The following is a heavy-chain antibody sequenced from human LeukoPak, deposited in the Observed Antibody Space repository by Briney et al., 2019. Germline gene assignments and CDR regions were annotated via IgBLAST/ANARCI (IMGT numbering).Heavy chain of an antibody. CDR1: GASISSYY. D-gene: IGHD3-22*01. V-gene: IGHV4-4*07. Sequence: SETLSLTCTVSGASISSYYWSWIRQPAGKGLEWIGRIYTSGSTNYNPSLKGRVTMSIDTSKNQFPLKLNSVTAADTAVYYCARDYYDSTTYYSPFDYWGQGTLVTVSS. CDR2: IYTSGST. J-gene: IGHJ4*02. CDR3: ARDYYDSTTYYSPFDY.